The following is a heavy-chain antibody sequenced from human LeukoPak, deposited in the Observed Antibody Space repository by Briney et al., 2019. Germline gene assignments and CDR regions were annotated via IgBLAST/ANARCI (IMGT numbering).Heavy chain of an antibody. Sequence: ASVKVSCKASGYTFTSYYMHWVRQAPGQGLEWMGIINPSGGSTSYAQKFQGRVTMTRDTSTSTVYVKLSSLRSEDTAVYYCARDGTIFGVVILHGMDVWGQGTTVTVSS. CDR2: INPSGGST. D-gene: IGHD3-3*01. J-gene: IGHJ6*02. V-gene: IGHV1-46*01. CDR1: GYTFTSYY. CDR3: ARDGTIFGVVILHGMDV.